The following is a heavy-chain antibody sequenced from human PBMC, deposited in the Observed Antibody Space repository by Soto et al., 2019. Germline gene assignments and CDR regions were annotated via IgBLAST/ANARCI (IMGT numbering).Heavy chain of an antibody. CDR2: IYHSGST. D-gene: IGHD1-7*01. Sequence: QVQLQESGPGLVKPSGTLSLTCAVSSGSISSSNWWSWVRQPPGKGLEWIGEIYHSGSTNYNPSLKRRVTISVDKSKNQFSLKLSSVTAADTAVYYCARKKLYNWNYGDAFDIWGQGTMVTVSS. CDR3: ARKKLYNWNYGDAFDI. V-gene: IGHV4-4*02. J-gene: IGHJ3*02. CDR1: SGSISSSNW.